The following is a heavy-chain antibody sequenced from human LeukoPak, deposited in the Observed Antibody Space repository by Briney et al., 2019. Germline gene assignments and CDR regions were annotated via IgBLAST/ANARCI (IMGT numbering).Heavy chain of an antibody. Sequence: GESLKISCKGSGYSFTSYWIGWVRQMPGKGLEWMGIIYPGDSDTRYSPSFQGQVTISADKSISTAYLQWSSLKVSDTAMYYCARLADDYVWGSYRTVGYFDYWGQGTLVTVSS. CDR3: ARLADDYVWGSYRTVGYFDY. V-gene: IGHV5-51*01. D-gene: IGHD3-16*02. J-gene: IGHJ4*02. CDR2: IYPGDSDT. CDR1: GYSFTSYW.